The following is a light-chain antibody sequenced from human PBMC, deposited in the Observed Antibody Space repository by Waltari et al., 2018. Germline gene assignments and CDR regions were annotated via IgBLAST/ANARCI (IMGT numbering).Light chain of an antibody. Sequence: QSALTQPPSVSGSPGQSVTMSCTGTRSDVGAYDYVSWFQQHAGKAPKFIIYTVTTRPSGVPDRFSGSKSGNTASLTVSGLHAEDEADYYCASHAGSRVVFGGGTKLTVL. CDR1: RSDVGAYDY. CDR2: TVT. J-gene: IGLJ2*01. V-gene: IGLV2-8*01. CDR3: ASHAGSRVV.